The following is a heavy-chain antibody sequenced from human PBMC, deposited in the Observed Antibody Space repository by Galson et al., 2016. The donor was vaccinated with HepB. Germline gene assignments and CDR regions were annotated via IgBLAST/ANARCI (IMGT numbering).Heavy chain of an antibody. V-gene: IGHV3-7*03. Sequence: SLRLSCAVSGLKFSTYWMTWVRQAPGKGLEWVATINPDGNEKAYVDSVKGRFTMSRDNAKDSLHLQMNSLRAEDTGVYYCVTSQGYWGPGTLVTVSS. J-gene: IGHJ4*02. CDR2: INPDGNEK. CDR3: VTSQGY. CDR1: GLKFSTYW.